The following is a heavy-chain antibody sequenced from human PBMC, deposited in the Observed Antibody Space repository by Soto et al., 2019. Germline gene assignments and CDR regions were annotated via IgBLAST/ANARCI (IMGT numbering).Heavy chain of an antibody. J-gene: IGHJ4*02. Sequence: QVQLVESGGGLVQPGRSLRLSCAASGFTFSSYAMHWVRQAPGKGLEWVAVISYDGSNKYYADSVKGRFTISRDNSKNTLYLQMNSLRAEDTAVYYCARDSGDYVAPDYWGQGTLVTVSS. CDR3: ARDSGDYVAPDY. CDR2: ISYDGSNK. V-gene: IGHV3-30-3*01. CDR1: GFTFSSYA. D-gene: IGHD4-17*01.